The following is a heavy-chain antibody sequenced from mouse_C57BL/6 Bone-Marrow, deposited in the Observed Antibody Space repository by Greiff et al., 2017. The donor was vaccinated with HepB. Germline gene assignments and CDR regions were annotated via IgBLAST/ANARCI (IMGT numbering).Heavy chain of an antibody. CDR2: IDPSDSYT. J-gene: IGHJ2*01. V-gene: IGHV1-69*01. CDR3: ARRTLGQYYFDY. D-gene: IGHD3-3*01. CDR1: GYTFTSYW. Sequence: VQLQQPGAELVMPGASVKLSCKASGYTFTSYWMHWVKQRPGQGLEWIGEIDPSDSYTNYNQKFKGKSTLTVDKSSSTAYMQLSSLTSEGSAVYYCARRTLGQYYFDYWGQGTTLTVSS.